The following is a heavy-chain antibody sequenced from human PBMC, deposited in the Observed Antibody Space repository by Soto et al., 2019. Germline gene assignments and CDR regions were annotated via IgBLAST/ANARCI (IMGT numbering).Heavy chain of an antibody. CDR1: GGSISSGGYY. D-gene: IGHD3-10*01. CDR2: IYYSGST. J-gene: IGHJ6*02. V-gene: IGHV4-31*03. Sequence: QVQLQESGPGLVKPSQTLSLTCTVSGGSISSGGYYWSWIRQHPGKGLEWIGYIYYSGSTYYNPSRKSRVTISVDTSKNLFSLKLSSVTGAETAVYYCARELRFGEDYYGMDVWGQGTTVTVSS. CDR3: ARELRFGEDYYGMDV.